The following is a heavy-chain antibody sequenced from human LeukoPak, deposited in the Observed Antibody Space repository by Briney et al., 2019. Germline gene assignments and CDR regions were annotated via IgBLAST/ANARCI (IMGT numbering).Heavy chain of an antibody. CDR3: ARAWWGSGSYKRRSEVGY. J-gene: IGHJ4*02. CDR2: INHSGST. Sequence: SETLSLTCAVYGGSFSGYYWSWIRQPPGKGLEWIGEINHSGSTNYNPSLKSRVTMSVDTSRNQFSLKLSSVTAADTAVYYCARAWWGSGSYKRRSEVGYWGQGTLVTVSS. D-gene: IGHD3-10*01. CDR1: GGSFSGYY. V-gene: IGHV4-34*01.